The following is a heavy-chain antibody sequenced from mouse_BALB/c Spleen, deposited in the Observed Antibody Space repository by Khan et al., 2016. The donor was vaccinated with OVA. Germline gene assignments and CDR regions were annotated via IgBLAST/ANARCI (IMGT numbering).Heavy chain of an antibody. V-gene: IGHV5-9-3*01. Sequence: EVELVESGGGLVKPGGSLKLSCAASGFTFSTFAMSWVRQTPEKRLEWVATISSDGDYTYYPDNVTGRFTIPRDNAKNTLYLQMSSLRSEDTAMYYCARSPYGNFAYWGQGTLVTVSA. CDR1: GFTFSTFA. CDR2: ISSDGDYT. CDR3: ARSPYGNFAY. D-gene: IGHD2-1*01. J-gene: IGHJ3*01.